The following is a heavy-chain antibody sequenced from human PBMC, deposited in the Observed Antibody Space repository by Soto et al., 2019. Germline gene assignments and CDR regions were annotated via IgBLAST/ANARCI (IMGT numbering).Heavy chain of an antibody. Sequence: SETLSLTCTVSGGSISTGGYYWSWIRQHPGKGLEWIGHIYYSGSTYYNPSLKSRVAISIDTSKNQFSLKLSSVTAADTAVYYCATGPSEYYYANWGEGTMVTVPS. CDR1: GGSISTGGYY. D-gene: IGHD3-10*01. J-gene: IGHJ3*01. V-gene: IGHV4-31*03. CDR2: IYYSGST. CDR3: ATGPSEYYYAN.